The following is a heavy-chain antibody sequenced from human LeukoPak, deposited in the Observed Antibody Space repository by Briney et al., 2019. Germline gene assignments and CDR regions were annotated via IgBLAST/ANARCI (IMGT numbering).Heavy chain of an antibody. CDR1: GFTFSSYS. CDR3: ARDPPFDY. Sequence: GGSLRLSCAASGFTFSSYSMNWVRQAPGKGLEWVSSISSSSSYIYYADSMKGRFTISRDNAKNSLYLQINSLRAEDTAVYYCARDPPFDYWGQGTLVTVSS. CDR2: ISSSSSYI. J-gene: IGHJ4*02. V-gene: IGHV3-21*01.